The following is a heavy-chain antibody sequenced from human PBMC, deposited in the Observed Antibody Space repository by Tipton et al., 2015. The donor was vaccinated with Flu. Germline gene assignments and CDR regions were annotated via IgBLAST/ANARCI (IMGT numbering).Heavy chain of an antibody. J-gene: IGHJ3*01. Sequence: SLRLSCAASGFTFSTFWMHWVRQAPGKGLEWVANINQDGSEKYYVDSVKGRFTISRDNAQKSLSLQMNSLRGEDTALYYCVRAVGGAAALWGQGTMVTVSP. V-gene: IGHV3-7*03. CDR2: INQDGSEK. CDR1: GFTFSTFW. CDR3: VRAVGGAAAL. D-gene: IGHD6-13*01.